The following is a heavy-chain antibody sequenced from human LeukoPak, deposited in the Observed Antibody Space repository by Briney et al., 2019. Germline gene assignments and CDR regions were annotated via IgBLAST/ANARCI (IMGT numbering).Heavy chain of an antibody. CDR1: GFTFSTYT. Sequence: PGGSLRLSCAASGFTFSTYTMNWVRQAPGKGLEWVSSITSSSSYIYYADSVKGRFTISRDNAKNSLYLQMNSLRVEDAAVYYCARHVVAVGFDYWGQGTLVTVSS. V-gene: IGHV3-21*01. CDR2: ITSSSSYI. J-gene: IGHJ4*02. CDR3: ARHVVAVGFDY. D-gene: IGHD3-22*01.